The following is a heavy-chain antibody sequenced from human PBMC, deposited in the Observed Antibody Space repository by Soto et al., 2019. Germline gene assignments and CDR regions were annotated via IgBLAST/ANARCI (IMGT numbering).Heavy chain of an antibody. Sequence: GGSLRLSCAASGFTFSSYAMHWVRQAPGKGLEWVAVISYDGSNKYYADSVKGRFTISRDNSKNTLYRQMNSVRAEDTAVYYCARYDTMIVGGGDAFDIWGPGTMVTASS. CDR1: GFTFSSYA. J-gene: IGHJ3*02. D-gene: IGHD3-22*01. CDR3: ARYDTMIVGGGDAFDI. V-gene: IGHV3-30-3*01. CDR2: ISYDGSNK.